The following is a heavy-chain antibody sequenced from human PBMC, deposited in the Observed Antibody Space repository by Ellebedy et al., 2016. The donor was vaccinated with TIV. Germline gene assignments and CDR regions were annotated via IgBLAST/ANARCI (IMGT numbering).Heavy chain of an antibody. CDR2: ISSGSTYI. Sequence: GGSLRLXXSASGFFFSDYCMNWVRQAPGKGLEWVSSISSGSTYIFYADSVKGRFTISRDNPTDSLYLQMNSLRAEDTAVYHCAKNILRFLGGGYNRFDPWGQGILVTVSS. V-gene: IGHV3-21*01. CDR1: GFFFSDYC. J-gene: IGHJ5*02. CDR3: AKNILRFLGGGYNRFDP. D-gene: IGHD3-3*01.